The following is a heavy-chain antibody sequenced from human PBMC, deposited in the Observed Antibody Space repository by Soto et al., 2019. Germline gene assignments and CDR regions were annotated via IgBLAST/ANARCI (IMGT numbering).Heavy chain of an antibody. CDR3: ARVLITRGYSYGYWFDP. V-gene: IGHV1-8*01. CDR2: MNPNSGNT. CDR1: GYTFTSYD. Sequence: ASVKVSCKASGYTFTSYDINWVRQATGQGLEWMGWMNPNSGNTGYAQKFQCRVTMTRNTSISTAYMELSSLRSEDTAVYYCARVLITRGYSYGYWFDPWGQGTLVTVSS. D-gene: IGHD5-18*01. J-gene: IGHJ5*02.